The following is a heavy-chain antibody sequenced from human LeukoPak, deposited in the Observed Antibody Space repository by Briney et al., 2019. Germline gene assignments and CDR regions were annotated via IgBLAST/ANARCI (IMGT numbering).Heavy chain of an antibody. D-gene: IGHD2-21*02. CDR3: AHSKSYCGGDCYTPIDY. CDR2: IYWDDDK. CDR1: GFSLSTSGVG. Sequence: SGPTLVKPTQTLTLTCTFSGFSLSTSGVGVGWIRQPPGKALEWLALIYWDDDKRYSPSLKSRLTITKDTSKNQVVLTMTNMDPVDTATYYCAHSKSYCGGDCYTPIDYWGQGTPVTVSS. V-gene: IGHV2-5*02. J-gene: IGHJ4*02.